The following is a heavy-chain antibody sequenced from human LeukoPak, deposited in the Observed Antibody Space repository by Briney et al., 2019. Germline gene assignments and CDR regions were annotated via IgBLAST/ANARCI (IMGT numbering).Heavy chain of an antibody. Sequence: PSETLSLTCTVYGASIGNDNYCWSWIRQHPGEGLEWIGYIYYSGSAYFNPSLKSRLTLSVDTSKRQFSLNLNSVTAADTAVYYCARLYGSGKNYFDSWGQGTLVTVSS. D-gene: IGHD3-10*01. V-gene: IGHV4-31*03. CDR3: ARLYGSGKNYFDS. CDR2: IYYSGSA. CDR1: GASIGNDNYC. J-gene: IGHJ4*02.